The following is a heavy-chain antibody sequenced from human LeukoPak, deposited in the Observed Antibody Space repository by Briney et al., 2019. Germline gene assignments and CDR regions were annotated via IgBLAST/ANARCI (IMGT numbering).Heavy chain of an antibody. J-gene: IGHJ4*02. D-gene: IGHD5-24*01. CDR2: ISTGGGTK. CDR3: AKDQEGYHIPIDY. Sequence: GGSLRLSCAASGLTFNIYDMHWVRQAPGKGLEWVSVISTGGGTKDYADSVKGRFSISRDNSKNTLFLQMNSLRAEDSAIYYCAKDQEGYHIPIDYWGQGTLVTLYS. V-gene: IGHV3-23*01. CDR1: GLTFNIYD.